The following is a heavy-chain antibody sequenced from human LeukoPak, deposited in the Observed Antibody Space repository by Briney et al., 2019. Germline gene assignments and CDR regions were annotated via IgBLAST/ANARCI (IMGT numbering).Heavy chain of an antibody. D-gene: IGHD5-12*01. CDR1: GYTFTSYY. CDR3: AYSGNDPGWFDP. V-gene: IGHV1-46*01. Sequence: ASVKVSCKASGYTFTSYYMHWVRQAPGQGLEWMGIINPSGGSTSYAQKFQGRVTMTRDTSTSTVYMELSSLRSEDTAVYYCAYSGNDPGWFDPWGQGTLVTVSS. J-gene: IGHJ5*02. CDR2: INPSGGST.